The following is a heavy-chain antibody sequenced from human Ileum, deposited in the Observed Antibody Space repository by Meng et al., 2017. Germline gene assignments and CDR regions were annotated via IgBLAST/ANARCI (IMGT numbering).Heavy chain of an antibody. CDR3: VGEVGPRDFDN. D-gene: IGHD1-26*01. Sequence: ELHLAAWGGGLVQPGGSCRLVCAASGFIFNSQWMTWVRQAPGKGLEWVASIKEDGSETYYVDSVKGRFTISRDNSKNTLYLQMSSLRVEDTAVYYCVGEVGPRDFDNWGQGILVTVSS. V-gene: IGHV3-7*01. CDR2: IKEDGSET. CDR1: GFIFNSQW. J-gene: IGHJ4*02.